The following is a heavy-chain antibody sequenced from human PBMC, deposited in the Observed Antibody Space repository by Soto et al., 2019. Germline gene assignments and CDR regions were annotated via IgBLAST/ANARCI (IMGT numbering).Heavy chain of an antibody. CDR3: AKDPQQLGYFDY. Sequence: PGGSLRLSCAASGFTFSSYGMHWVRQAPGKGLEWVAVISYDGSNKYYADSVKGRFTISRDNSKNTLYLQMNSLRPEDTAVYYCAKDPQQLGYFDYWGQGTLVTVSS. V-gene: IGHV3-30*18. D-gene: IGHD6-13*01. CDR1: GFTFSSYG. CDR2: ISYDGSNK. J-gene: IGHJ4*02.